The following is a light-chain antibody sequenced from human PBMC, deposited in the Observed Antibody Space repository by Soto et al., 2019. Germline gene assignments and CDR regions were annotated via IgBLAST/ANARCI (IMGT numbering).Light chain of an antibody. J-gene: IGKJ4*01. CDR1: HDIKKY. Sequence: DIQMTQSPSSLSASVGDRVTITCQASHDIKKYLNWYQQKAHKVPKLLIHDASTLASGVPSRFTGGGSGTDFTLTINILQPEDVATYYCQQFDDLPLTFGGGTKVDI. V-gene: IGKV1-33*01. CDR2: DAS. CDR3: QQFDDLPLT.